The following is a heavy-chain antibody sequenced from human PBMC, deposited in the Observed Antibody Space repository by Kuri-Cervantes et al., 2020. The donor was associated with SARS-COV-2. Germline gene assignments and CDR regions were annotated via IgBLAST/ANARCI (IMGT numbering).Heavy chain of an antibody. CDR3: AIGDSSSPHDAFDI. CDR1: GFSFSNFG. D-gene: IGHD6-6*01. CDR2: ISSSGTTT. Sequence: GGSLRLSCAASGFSFSNFGMHWVRQAPGKGLEWVSYISSSGTTTYYADSVKGRFTISRDNAKKSLYVQMNSLRAVDTAVYYCAIGDSSSPHDAFDIWGQGTMVTVSS. J-gene: IGHJ3*02. V-gene: IGHV3-48*04.